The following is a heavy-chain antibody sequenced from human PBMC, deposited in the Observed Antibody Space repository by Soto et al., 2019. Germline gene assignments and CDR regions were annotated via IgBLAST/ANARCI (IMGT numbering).Heavy chain of an antibody. Sequence: XGSLRLSCAASGFTFSSYGMHWVRQAPGKGLEWVAVIWYDGSNKYYADSVKGRFTISRDNSKNTLYLQMNSLRAEDTAVYYCAREDTAMATTDYWGQGNLVTVSS. CDR1: GFTFSSYG. V-gene: IGHV3-33*01. D-gene: IGHD5-18*01. CDR3: AREDTAMATTDY. J-gene: IGHJ4*02. CDR2: IWYDGSNK.